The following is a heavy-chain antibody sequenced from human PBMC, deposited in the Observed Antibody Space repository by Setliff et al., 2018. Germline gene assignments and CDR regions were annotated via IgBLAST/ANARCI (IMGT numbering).Heavy chain of an antibody. V-gene: IGHV1-18*01. CDR2: ISAYNGNT. D-gene: IGHD3-16*01. CDR1: GYTFTSYG. J-gene: IGHJ4*02. CDR3: TRSRAPRVVLAADFDL. Sequence: ASVKVSCKASGYTFTSYGISWVRQAPGQGLEWMGWISAYNGNTNYAQKLQGRVTMTTDTSTSTAYMELSSLRSDDTAVYFCTRSRAPRVVLAADFDLWGQGTLVTVSS.